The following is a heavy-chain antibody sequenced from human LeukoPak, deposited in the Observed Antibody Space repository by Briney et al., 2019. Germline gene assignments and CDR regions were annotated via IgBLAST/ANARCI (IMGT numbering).Heavy chain of an antibody. V-gene: IGHV3-30*18. Sequence: GGSLRLSCAASGFTFSSYGMHWVRQAPGKGREWVAVISYDGSNKYYADSVKGRFTISRDNSKNTLYLQMNSRRAEDTAGYYCAKDGGERDFDYWGQGTLVTVSS. CDR2: ISYDGSNK. J-gene: IGHJ4*02. CDR3: AKDGGERDFDY. CDR1: GFTFSSYG. D-gene: IGHD2-21*01.